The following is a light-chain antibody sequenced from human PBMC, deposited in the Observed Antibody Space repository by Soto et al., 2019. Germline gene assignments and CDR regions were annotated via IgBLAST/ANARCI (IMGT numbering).Light chain of an antibody. Sequence: EIVMTQSPATLSVSPGERATLSCRASQSVSSNLAWYQQKPGQAPRLLIYGASTRATGIPARFSGSGSGTEVTLTISSLQSEDFAVYYCQQYNNWPRTFGQGTRWIS. V-gene: IGKV3-15*01. J-gene: IGKJ1*01. CDR2: GAS. CDR1: QSVSSN. CDR3: QQYNNWPRT.